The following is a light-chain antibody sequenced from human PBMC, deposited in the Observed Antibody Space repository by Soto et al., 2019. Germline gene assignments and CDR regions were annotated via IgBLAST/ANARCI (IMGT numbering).Light chain of an antibody. V-gene: IGLV1-44*01. CDR1: NSNIGINT. Sequence: QPVLTQPPSASGTPGQRVTISCSGSNSNIGINTVSWYQQVPGTAPRVLIYADNQRPSGVPDRFSDSKSGTSASLAISWLQSEDEAAYYCAAWDDTLNGRYVFGTGTKLTVL. J-gene: IGLJ1*01. CDR2: ADN. CDR3: AAWDDTLNGRYV.